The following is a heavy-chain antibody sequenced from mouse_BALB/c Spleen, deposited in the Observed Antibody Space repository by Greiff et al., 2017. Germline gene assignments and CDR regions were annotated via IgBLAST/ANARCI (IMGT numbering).Heavy chain of an antibody. CDR1: GFTFSSYT. CDR3: ARERDDTYYDAMDY. Sequence: EVQLVESGGGLVKPGGSLKLSCAASGFTFSSYTMSWVRQTPEKRLEWVATISSGGGNTYYPDSVKGRFTISRDNAKNNLYLQMSSLRSEDTALYNGARERDDTYYDAMDYWGQGTSVTVSS. D-gene: IGHD2-12*01. J-gene: IGHJ4*01. CDR2: ISSGGGNT. V-gene: IGHV5-9*03.